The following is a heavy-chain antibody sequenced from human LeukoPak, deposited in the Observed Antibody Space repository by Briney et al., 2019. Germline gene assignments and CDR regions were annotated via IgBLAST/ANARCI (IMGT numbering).Heavy chain of an antibody. CDR1: GGSISSGGYS. CDR2: IYYSGST. J-gene: IGHJ4*02. CDR3: ARKDSSGAYFDY. Sequence: PSETLSLTCAVAGGSISSGGYSWSWIRQPPGKGLEWIGYIYYSGSTYYNPSLKSRVTISVDTSKNQFSLKLSSVTAADTAVYYCARKDSSGAYFDYWGQGTLVTVSS. D-gene: IGHD3-22*01. V-gene: IGHV4-30-4*07.